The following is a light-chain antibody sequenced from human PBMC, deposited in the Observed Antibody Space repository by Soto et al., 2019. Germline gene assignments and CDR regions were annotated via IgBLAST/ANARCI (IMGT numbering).Light chain of an antibody. J-gene: IGKJ1*01. CDR3: QQYNSYSPWT. Sequence: DIQMTQSPSTLSASVGDRVTITCRASQSISSWLAWYQQKPGKAPKLLIYDASSLESGVPSRFSGSGSGTELTLTISSLQPDDFATYYCQQYNSYSPWTFGQGTKVAI. CDR1: QSISSW. CDR2: DAS. V-gene: IGKV1-5*01.